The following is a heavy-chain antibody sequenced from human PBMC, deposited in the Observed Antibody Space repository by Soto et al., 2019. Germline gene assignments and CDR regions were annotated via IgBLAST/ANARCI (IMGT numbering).Heavy chain of an antibody. V-gene: IGHV4-34*01. CDR1: GGSSSGFY. Sequence: QVQLQQWGAGLLKPSETLSLTCAVYGGSSSGFYWSWIRQPPGKGLEWIGEINHGGSTNCNPSLKSRVTMSVDTSKNQFSLKLSSVTAADTAVYYCARLWFGDPWGQGTLVTVSS. J-gene: IGHJ5*02. CDR3: ARLWFGDP. D-gene: IGHD3-10*01. CDR2: INHGGST.